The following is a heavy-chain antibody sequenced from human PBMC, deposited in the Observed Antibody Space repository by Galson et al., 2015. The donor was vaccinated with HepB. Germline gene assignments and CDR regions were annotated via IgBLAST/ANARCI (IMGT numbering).Heavy chain of an antibody. CDR1: GYTFTSYG. V-gene: IGHV1-18*04. D-gene: IGHD5-12*01. CDR3: AKQVATRRVGYGMDV. J-gene: IGHJ6*02. Sequence: SVKVSCKASGYTFTSYGISWVRQAPGQGLEWMGWISAYNGNTNYAQKLQGRVTMTTDTSTSTAYMELRSLRSDDTAVYYCAKQVATRRVGYGMDVWGQGTTVTVSS. CDR2: ISAYNGNT.